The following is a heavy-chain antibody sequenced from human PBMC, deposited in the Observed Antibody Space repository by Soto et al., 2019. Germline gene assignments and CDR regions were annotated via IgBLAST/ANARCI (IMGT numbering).Heavy chain of an antibody. CDR1: GGTFSSYA. D-gene: IGHD2-15*01. CDR2: IIPIFGTA. J-gene: IGHJ5*02. V-gene: IGHV1-69*01. CDR3: AREGEGYWSGGSCYSGRNWFDP. Sequence: QVQLVQSGAEVKKPGSSVKVSCKASGGTFSSYAISWVRQAPGQGLEWMGGIIPIFGTANYAQKFQGRVTITADESTSTAYMELSSLRSEDTAVYYCAREGEGYWSGGSCYSGRNWFDPWGKGTLVTVSS.